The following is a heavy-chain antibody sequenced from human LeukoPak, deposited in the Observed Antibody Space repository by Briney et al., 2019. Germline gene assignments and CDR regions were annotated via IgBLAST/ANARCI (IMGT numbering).Heavy chain of an antibody. CDR1: GFTFSSYG. D-gene: IGHD3-22*01. V-gene: IGHV3-30*18. CDR3: AKGVGDSSGLSLDY. CDR2: ISYDGSNK. J-gene: IGHJ4*02. Sequence: QTGGSLRLSCAASGFTFSSYGMHWVRQAPGKGLEWVAVISYDGSNKYYADSVKGRFTISRDNSKNTLYLQMNSLRAEDTAVYYCAKGVGDSSGLSLDYWGQGTLVTVSS.